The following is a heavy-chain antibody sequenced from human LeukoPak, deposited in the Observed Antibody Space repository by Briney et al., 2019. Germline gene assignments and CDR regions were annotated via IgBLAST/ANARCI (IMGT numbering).Heavy chain of an antibody. CDR2: IRYDGTNK. CDR1: GFTFSNYG. V-gene: IGHV3-30*02. Sequence: PGGSLRLSRAASGFTFSNYGMHWVRQAPGKGLEWVAFIRYDGTNKYSADSVKGRFTISRDNSKNTLYLQMNSLRAEDTAVYYCAKDKIWGEDYFDYWGQGTLVTVSS. CDR3: AKDKIWGEDYFDY. J-gene: IGHJ4*02. D-gene: IGHD3-16*01.